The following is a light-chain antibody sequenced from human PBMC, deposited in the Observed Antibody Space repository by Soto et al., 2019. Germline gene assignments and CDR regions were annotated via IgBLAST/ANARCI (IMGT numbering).Light chain of an antibody. J-gene: IGKJ1*01. CDR3: QQYNNWWT. V-gene: IGKV3-15*01. CDR1: QSVSTS. CDR2: GAS. Sequence: EIVMTQSPATLSVSPGERATLSCRASQSVSTSLAWYQQKPSQAPRLLISGASNRATGVPARFSGSGSETEFTLTISSLQSEDFAVYYCQQYNNWWTFGQGTKVEIK.